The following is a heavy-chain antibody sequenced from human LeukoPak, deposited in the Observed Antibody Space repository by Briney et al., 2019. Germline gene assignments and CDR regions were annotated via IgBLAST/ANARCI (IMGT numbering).Heavy chain of an antibody. V-gene: IGHV3-7*01. D-gene: IGHD4-23*01. CDR1: GFTFSTYW. CDR3: ARLSTVVTFDY. Sequence: GGSLRLSCAASGFTFSTYWMSWVRQAPGKGLEWVANIKEDRSVNAYVDSVKGRFTISRDNAKNSLDLQIHSLRVEDAAVYYCARLSTVVTFDYWGQGTLVTLSS. J-gene: IGHJ4*02. CDR2: IKEDRSVN.